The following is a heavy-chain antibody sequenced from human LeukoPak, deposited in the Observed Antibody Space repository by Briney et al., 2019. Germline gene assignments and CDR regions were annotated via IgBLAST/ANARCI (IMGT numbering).Heavy chain of an antibody. Sequence: GESLRLSCAASGFTFSSYAMSWVRQAPGKGLEWVSAISGSGSSTWYADSVKGRFTISRDNSKYTVYLEMNSLRVEDTAMYYCSKERPEEYYASGSYFDSWGQGTLVTVSS. V-gene: IGHV3-23*01. J-gene: IGHJ4*02. CDR1: GFTFSSYA. D-gene: IGHD3-10*01. CDR2: ISGSGSST. CDR3: SKERPEEYYASGSYFDS.